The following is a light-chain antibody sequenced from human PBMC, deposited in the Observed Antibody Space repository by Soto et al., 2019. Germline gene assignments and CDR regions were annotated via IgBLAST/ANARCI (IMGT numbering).Light chain of an antibody. CDR1: QALNTN. J-gene: IGKJ4*01. CDR3: QQHDDSHT. Sequence: VLTQSPATLSAFPGDRVTLSCRASQALNTNLAWYQQKPGQAPRLLIYLTSNRAAGVPSRFSAWGSETDFTLTISSLEPEDFAVYYCQQHDDSHTFGGGTKVDIK. V-gene: IGKV3D-11*03. CDR2: LTS.